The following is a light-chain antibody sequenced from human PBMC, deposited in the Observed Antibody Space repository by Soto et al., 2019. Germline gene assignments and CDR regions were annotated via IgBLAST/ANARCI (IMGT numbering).Light chain of an antibody. CDR3: QQYYSTPWT. J-gene: IGKJ1*01. CDR1: QSVLYSSNNKNY. V-gene: IGKV4-1*01. Sequence: DIVMTQSPDSLAVSLGERATINCKSSQSVLYSSNNKNYLTWYQQKLGQPPKLLIYWASTRESGVPDRFSGSGSGTDFTHTINSLQAEDVAVYYCQQYYSTPWTFGQGTKVEIK. CDR2: WAS.